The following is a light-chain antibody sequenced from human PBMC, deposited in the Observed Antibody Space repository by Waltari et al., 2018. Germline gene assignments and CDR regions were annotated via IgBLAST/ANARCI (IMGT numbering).Light chain of an antibody. CDR3: QQCHSDSWS. CDR1: QSISSW. CDR2: KAS. J-gene: IGKJ1*01. V-gene: IGKV1-5*03. Sequence: DIQMTQSPSTLSASVGDRVNITCRASQSISSWLAWYQQKPGKAPKLLIYKASSLESGVPSRFCGSGSGTDFTLTIISLQPDDFATYYCQQCHSDSWSFGQGTRVEVK.